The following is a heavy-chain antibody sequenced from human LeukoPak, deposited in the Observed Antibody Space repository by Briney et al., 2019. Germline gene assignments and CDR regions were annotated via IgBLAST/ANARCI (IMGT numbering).Heavy chain of an antibody. V-gene: IGHV3-48*01. CDR1: GFTFSSYS. Sequence: GGSLRLSCAASGFTFSSYSMNWVRQAPGKGLEWVSYISSSSSTIYYADSVKGRFTISRDNAKNSLYLQMNSLRAEDTAVYYCARDEMEHHGSYYEHWGQGARVTVSA. CDR3: ARDEMEHHGSYYEH. CDR2: ISSSSSTI. J-gene: IGHJ4*02. D-gene: IGHD1/OR15-1a*01.